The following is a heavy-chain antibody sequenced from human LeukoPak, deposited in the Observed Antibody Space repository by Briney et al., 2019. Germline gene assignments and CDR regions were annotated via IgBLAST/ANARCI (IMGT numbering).Heavy chain of an antibody. V-gene: IGHV3-15*07. J-gene: IGHJ4*02. CDR2: IKSKTDGGTT. D-gene: IGHD3-22*01. Sequence: GGSLRLSCAASGFIFTNAWMNWVRQAPGKGLEWVGRIKSKTDGGTTDYAAPVKGRFTVSRDDSKNTLYLQMNSLKTEDTAVYYCTTDLTYYYDSSGYYAQDYWGQGTLVTVSS. CDR3: TTDLTYYYDSSGYYAQDY. CDR1: GFIFTNAW.